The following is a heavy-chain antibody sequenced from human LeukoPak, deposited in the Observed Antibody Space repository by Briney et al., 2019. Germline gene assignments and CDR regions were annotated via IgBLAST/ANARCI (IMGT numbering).Heavy chain of an antibody. J-gene: IGHJ4*02. V-gene: IGHV4-38-2*02. D-gene: IGHD3-3*01. Sequence: SQTLSLTCTVSGYSLSSAYYWGWIRQPPGKGLEWIGSVEHSGSTYYNTSLKSRLPTSVDTSKYQFSLKLHSVLAGDTGMSYCARAITIFGEVIVTGGYFDYWGQGTLVTVSS. CDR2: VEHSGST. CDR1: GYSLSSAYY. CDR3: ARAITIFGEVIVTGGYFDY.